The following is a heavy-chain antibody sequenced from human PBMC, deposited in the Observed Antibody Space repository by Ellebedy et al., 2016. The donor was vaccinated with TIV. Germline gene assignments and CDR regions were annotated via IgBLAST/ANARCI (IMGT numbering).Heavy chain of an antibody. CDR3: ATLLGGLVRH. V-gene: IGHV4-39*07. Sequence: MPSETLSLTCTVYGGSIGSSSDYWGWLRKPPGKGLAWIGSIFYNGVTYYYPSLKSRVTISVDTSKNQFSLKVTSVTAADTGVFYCATLLGGLVRHWGRGTLVTVSS. CDR1: GGSIGSSSDY. D-gene: IGHD3-10*01. CDR2: IFYNGVT. J-gene: IGHJ4*02.